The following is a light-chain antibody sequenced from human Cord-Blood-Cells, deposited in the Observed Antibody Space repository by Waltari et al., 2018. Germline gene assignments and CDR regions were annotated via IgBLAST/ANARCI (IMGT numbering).Light chain of an antibody. CDR1: QSIGSS. Sequence: EIVLTQSPDFQSVTPKEKVTITCRASQSIGSSLHWYQKKPDQSPKLLIKYASQSFSRGPSRFSRSGSVTDFTLTINSLEAYDAAAYYCHQSSSLPDTFGPWTKLEIK. J-gene: IGKJ2*01. V-gene: IGKV6-21*01. CDR3: HQSSSLPDT. CDR2: YAS.